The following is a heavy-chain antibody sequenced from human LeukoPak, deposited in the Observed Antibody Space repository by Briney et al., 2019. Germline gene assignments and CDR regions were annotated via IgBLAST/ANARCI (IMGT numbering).Heavy chain of an antibody. Sequence: ASVKVSCKASGYTFTNSYMHWVRQAPGQGLEWMGLINPSGGTTTYAQKLQGRVTMTRDTSTSTVYMELSSLRSEDTAVYYCARDAYNYYYSDYWGQGTLVTVSS. J-gene: IGHJ4*02. CDR1: GYTFTNSY. V-gene: IGHV1-46*01. D-gene: IGHD5-24*01. CDR3: ARDAYNYYYSDY. CDR2: INPSGGTT.